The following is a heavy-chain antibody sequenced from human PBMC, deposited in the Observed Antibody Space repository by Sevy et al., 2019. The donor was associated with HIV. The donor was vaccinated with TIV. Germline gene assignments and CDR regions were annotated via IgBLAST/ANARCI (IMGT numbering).Heavy chain of an antibody. Sequence: GGSLRLSCAASGFTFRTYALHWVRQAPGRGLEWLALISSNGDNAFYANSVRGRLTVSRDNSMNTLSLQMSSPTAEDTAVYYCARGPEWELTSFLSHWGQGTLVTVSS. CDR1: GFTFRTYA. V-gene: IGHV3-30-3*01. CDR3: ARGPEWELTSFLSH. CDR2: ISSNGDNA. D-gene: IGHD1-26*01. J-gene: IGHJ4*02.